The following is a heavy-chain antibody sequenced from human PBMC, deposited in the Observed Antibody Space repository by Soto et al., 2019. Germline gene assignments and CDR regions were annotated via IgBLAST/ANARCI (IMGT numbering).Heavy chain of an antibody. CDR1: GFTFSSYS. CDR2: ISSSSSYI. CDR3: ARSYDFWSGYYKSTQNWFDP. D-gene: IGHD3-3*01. V-gene: IGHV3-21*01. J-gene: IGHJ5*02. Sequence: VGSLRLSCAASGFTFSSYSMNWVRQAPGKGLEWVSSISSSSSYIYYADSVKGRFTISRDNAKNSLYLQMNSLRAEDTAVYYCARSYDFWSGYYKSTQNWFDPWGQGTLVTVSS.